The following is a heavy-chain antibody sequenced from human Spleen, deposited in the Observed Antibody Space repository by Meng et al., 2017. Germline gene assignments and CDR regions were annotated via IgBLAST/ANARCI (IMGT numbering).Heavy chain of an antibody. D-gene: IGHD6-19*01. CDR3: AKDRREGQWLILEYFQH. J-gene: IGHJ1*01. CDR1: GFTVSHNY. V-gene: IGHV3-23*01. Sequence: GGSLRLSCAASGFTVSHNYMSWVRQAPGKGLEWVSAISGSGGSTYYADSVKGRFTISRDNSKNTLYLQMNSLRAEDTAVYYCAKDRREGQWLILEYFQHWGQGTLVTVSS. CDR2: ISGSGGST.